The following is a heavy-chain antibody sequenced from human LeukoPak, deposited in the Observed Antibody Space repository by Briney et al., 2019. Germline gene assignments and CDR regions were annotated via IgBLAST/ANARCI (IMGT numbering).Heavy chain of an antibody. J-gene: IGHJ4*02. CDR2: IYYSGGT. Sequence: PSETLSLTCTVSGGSISSSSYYWGWIRQPPGKGLEWIGSIYYSGGTYYNPSLKSRVTISVDTSKNQFSLKLSSVTAADTAVYYCAGHQRRKVGPTLKYFDYWGQGTLVTVSS. V-gene: IGHV4-39*01. CDR3: AGHQRRKVGPTLKYFDY. CDR1: GGSISSSSYY. D-gene: IGHD1-26*01.